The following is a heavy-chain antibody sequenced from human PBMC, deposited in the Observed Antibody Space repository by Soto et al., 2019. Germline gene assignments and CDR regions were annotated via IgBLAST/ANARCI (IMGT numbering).Heavy chain of an antibody. Sequence: QVQLVQSGAEVKKPGSSVKVSCTTSGGTISSFGMNWVRQAPGQGLEWMGGIVPIDGSTKYAEKFQGRVTITAEASTTTVYMELSSLRSEDTAVYYCARSFTKSRRSGVAFDDWGQGTLLTVSP. CDR2: IVPIDGST. J-gene: IGHJ4*02. D-gene: IGHD3-3*01. CDR1: GGTISSFG. CDR3: ARSFTKSRRSGVAFDD. V-gene: IGHV1-69*01.